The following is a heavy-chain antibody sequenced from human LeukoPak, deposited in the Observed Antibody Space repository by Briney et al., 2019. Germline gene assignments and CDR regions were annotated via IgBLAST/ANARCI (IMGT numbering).Heavy chain of an antibody. V-gene: IGHV3-7*01. D-gene: IGHD2-15*01. J-gene: IGHJ4*02. CDR3: AREYGCSGGNCTSFFGY. Sequence: PGGSLRLSCAASGFTLSTSWMSWVRQAPGKGLEWVANIKQDGSEKYYVDSVKGRFTISRDNAKNSFYLQMNSLRAEDTAVYYCAREYGCSGGNCTSFFGYWGQGTLVTVSS. CDR2: IKQDGSEK. CDR1: GFTLSTSW.